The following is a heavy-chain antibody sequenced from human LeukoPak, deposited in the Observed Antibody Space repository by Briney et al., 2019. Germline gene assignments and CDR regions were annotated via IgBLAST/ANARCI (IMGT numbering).Heavy chain of an antibody. CDR1: GFTFSSYW. D-gene: IGHD4-23*01. CDR3: ARDYAGDYGGNSNWFDP. Sequence: GGSLRLSCAASGFTFSSYWMHWVRQAPGKGLVWVSRINSDGSRTNYADSVEGRFTISRDNAKNTLYLQINSLRAEDTAVYYCARDYAGDYGGNSNWFDPWGQGTLVTVSS. CDR2: INSDGSRT. V-gene: IGHV3-74*01. J-gene: IGHJ5*02.